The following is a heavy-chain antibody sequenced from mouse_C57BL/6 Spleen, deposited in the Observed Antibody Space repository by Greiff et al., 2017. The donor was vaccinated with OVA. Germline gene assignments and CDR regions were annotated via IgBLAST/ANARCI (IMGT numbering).Heavy chain of an antibody. Sequence: VQLQQPGAELVRPGSSVKLSCKASGYTFTSYWMDWVKQRPGQGLEWIGNIYPSDSETHYNQKFKDKATLTVDKSSSTAYMQLSSLTSEDSAVYDCARSGSSFDYWGQGTTLTVSS. CDR3: ARSGSSFDY. V-gene: IGHV1-61*01. D-gene: IGHD1-1*01. J-gene: IGHJ2*01. CDR1: GYTFTSYW. CDR2: IYPSDSET.